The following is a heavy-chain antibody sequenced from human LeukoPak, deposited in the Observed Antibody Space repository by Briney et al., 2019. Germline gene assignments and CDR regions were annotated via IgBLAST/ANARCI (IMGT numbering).Heavy chain of an antibody. J-gene: IGHJ3*01. CDR2: INHSGST. CDR1: GGSFSGYY. V-gene: IGHV4-34*01. Sequence: SETLSLTCAVYGGSFSGYYWSWIRQPPGKGLEWIGEINHSGSTNYNPSLKSRVTISVDTSKNQFSLKLTSVTAADTAVYYCARDISSGWYGTGAYDLWGQGTMVTVSS. CDR3: ARDISSGWYGTGAYDL. D-gene: IGHD6-19*01.